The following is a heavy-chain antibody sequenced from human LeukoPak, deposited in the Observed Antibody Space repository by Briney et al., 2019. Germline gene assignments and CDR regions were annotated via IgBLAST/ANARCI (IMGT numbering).Heavy chain of an antibody. CDR3: ARAYDHFWSAYYRDYGMDV. J-gene: IGHJ6*02. Sequence: GGSLRLSCVASGFTFSSYTLSWVRQGPGKGLEWVSSISSSSSHIYYADSVKGRFTISRDSARNSVYLQKNSLRAEDTAVYYCARAYDHFWSAYYRDYGMDVWGQGTAVTVS. CDR1: GFTFSSYT. CDR2: ISSSSSHI. V-gene: IGHV3-21*01. D-gene: IGHD3-3*01.